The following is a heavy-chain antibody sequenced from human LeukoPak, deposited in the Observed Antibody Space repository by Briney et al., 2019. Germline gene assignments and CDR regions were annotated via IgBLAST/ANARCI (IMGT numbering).Heavy chain of an antibody. Sequence: PGGSLRLSCAASGFTFSTYAMSWVRQIPGKGLEWVSAISGSDDGTYYADSVKGRFTISRDNSRNTLYLQMNTLRAEDTAVYYCAKDVLIAVADDAFDIWGQGTMVTVSS. CDR2: ISGSDDGT. CDR3: AKDVLIAVADDAFDI. D-gene: IGHD6-19*01. V-gene: IGHV3-23*01. CDR1: GFTFSTYA. J-gene: IGHJ3*02.